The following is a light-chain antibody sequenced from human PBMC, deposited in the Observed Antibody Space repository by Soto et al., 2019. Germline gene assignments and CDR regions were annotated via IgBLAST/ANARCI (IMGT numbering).Light chain of an antibody. CDR1: QSISSW. Sequence: DIPMTQSPSTLSASVGDRVTITCRASQSISSWLAWYQQKPGKAPKLLIYKASTLESGVPSRFSGSGSGTDFTLTISSLQPDDFATYYCQQCFSFPLTFGGGTRVEIK. CDR3: QQCFSFPLT. CDR2: KAS. J-gene: IGKJ4*01. V-gene: IGKV1-5*03.